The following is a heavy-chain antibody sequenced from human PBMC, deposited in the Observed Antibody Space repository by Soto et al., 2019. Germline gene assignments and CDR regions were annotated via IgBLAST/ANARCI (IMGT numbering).Heavy chain of an antibody. CDR3: AKDRVIVLVPAAVTYDFDY. J-gene: IGHJ4*02. V-gene: IGHV3-30*18. D-gene: IGHD2-2*01. Sequence: QVQLVESGGGVVQPGRSLRLSCAASGFTFSSYGMHWVRQAPGKGLEWVAVISYDGINKYYADSVKGRFTISRDNSKNTLYLQMNSLRAEDTAVYHCAKDRVIVLVPAAVTYDFDYWGQGTLVTVSS. CDR1: GFTFSSYG. CDR2: ISYDGINK.